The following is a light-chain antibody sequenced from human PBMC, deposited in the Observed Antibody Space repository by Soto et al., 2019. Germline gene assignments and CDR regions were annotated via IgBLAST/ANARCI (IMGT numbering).Light chain of an antibody. CDR2: GAS. Sequence: EIVMTQSPATLSVSPGEGATLSCRASQSVSSNLAWYQQKPGQAPRLLIYGASTRAAAIPARFSGSGSGTEFTLTISSLPSEDFAGYYCQQYNDWPLSFGGGTKVEIK. J-gene: IGKJ4*01. CDR1: QSVSSN. V-gene: IGKV3D-15*01. CDR3: QQYNDWPLS.